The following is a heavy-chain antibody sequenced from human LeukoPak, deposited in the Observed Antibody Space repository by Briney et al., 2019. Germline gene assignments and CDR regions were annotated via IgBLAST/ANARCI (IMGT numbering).Heavy chain of an antibody. CDR2: INPNSGGT. J-gene: IGHJ6*02. D-gene: IGHD3-10*01. Sequence: GASVKVSCKASGYTFTGYYMHWVRQAPRQGPEWMGWINPNSGGTNYAQKFQGRVTMTRDTSISTAYMELSRLRSDDTAVYYCAGIKDTSMVRGVIIPTSGMDVWGQGTTVTVSS. CDR3: AGIKDTSMVRGVIIPTSGMDV. V-gene: IGHV1-2*02. CDR1: GYTFTGYY.